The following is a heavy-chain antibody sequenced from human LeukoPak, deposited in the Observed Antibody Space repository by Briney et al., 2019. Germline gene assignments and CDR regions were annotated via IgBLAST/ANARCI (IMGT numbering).Heavy chain of an antibody. J-gene: IGHJ3*02. CDR3: ARHPGYAQNGFDI. V-gene: IGHV4-39*01. CDR2: IYYSGST. Sequence: PSETLSLTCTVSGGSISSSSYYWGWIRQPPGKGLEWIGSIYYSGSTYYNLSLKSRVTISVDTSKNQFSLKLSSVTAADTAVYYCARHPGYAQNGFDIWGQGTMVTVSS. D-gene: IGHD5-12*01. CDR1: GGSISSSSYY.